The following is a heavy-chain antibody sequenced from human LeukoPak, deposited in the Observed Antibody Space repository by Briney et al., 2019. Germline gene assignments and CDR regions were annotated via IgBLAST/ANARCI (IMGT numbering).Heavy chain of an antibody. Sequence: GGSLRLSCAASGLTFSSYAMHWVRQAPGKGLEWVAVISYDGSNKYYADSVKGRFTIPRDNSKNTLYLQTNSLRAEDTAVYYCARDPNNPIQLWKPGVVFFDYWGQGTLVTVSS. D-gene: IGHD5-18*01. J-gene: IGHJ4*02. CDR3: ARDPNNPIQLWKPGVVFFDY. CDR1: GLTFSSYA. CDR2: ISYDGSNK. V-gene: IGHV3-30*04.